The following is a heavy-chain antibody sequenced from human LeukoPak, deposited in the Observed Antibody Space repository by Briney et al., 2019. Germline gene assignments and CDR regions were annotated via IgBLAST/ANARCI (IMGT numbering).Heavy chain of an antibody. CDR3: ASLDYYDSSGYSDY. Sequence: PGGSLRLSCAASGFTFSSYSMNWVRQAPGKGLEWVSYISSSSSTIYYADSVKGRFTISRDNAKNSLYLQMNSLRAEDTAVYYCASLDYYDSSGYSDYWGQGTLVTVSS. V-gene: IGHV3-48*01. CDR1: GFTFSSYS. J-gene: IGHJ4*02. CDR2: ISSSSSTI. D-gene: IGHD3-22*01.